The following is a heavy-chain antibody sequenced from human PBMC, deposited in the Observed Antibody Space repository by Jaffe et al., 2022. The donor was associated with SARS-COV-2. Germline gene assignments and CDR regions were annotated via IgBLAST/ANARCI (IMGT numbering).Heavy chain of an antibody. D-gene: IGHD4-17*01. Sequence: QVQLVQSGAEVKKPGSSVKVSCRASGGAFSSYAIVWVRQAPGQGLEWMGGIIPIFGKPKYAQRFQGRVTITADEVTSVAYMELSSVTSDDTAVYFCARIDGGDYNWWGQGTQITVSS. J-gene: IGHJ4*02. CDR1: GGAFSSYA. CDR3: ARIDGGDYNW. CDR2: IIPIFGKP. V-gene: IGHV1-69*01.